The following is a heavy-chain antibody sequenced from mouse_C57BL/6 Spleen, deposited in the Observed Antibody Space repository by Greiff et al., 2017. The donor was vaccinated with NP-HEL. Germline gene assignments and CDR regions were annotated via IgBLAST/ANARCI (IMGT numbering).Heavy chain of an antibody. CDR1: GYTFTSYW. J-gene: IGHJ4*01. CDR2: IYPSDSET. Sequence: QVQLQQPGAELVRPGSSVKLSCKASGYTFTSYWMDWVKQRPGQGLEWIGNIYPSDSETHYNQKFKDKATLTVDKSSSTAYMQLSSLTSEDSAVYYCARGGYGSSYYAMDYWGRGTSVTVSS. V-gene: IGHV1-61*01. CDR3: ARGGYGSSYYAMDY. D-gene: IGHD1-1*01.